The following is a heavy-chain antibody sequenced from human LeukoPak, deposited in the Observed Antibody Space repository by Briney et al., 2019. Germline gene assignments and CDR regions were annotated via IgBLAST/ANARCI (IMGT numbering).Heavy chain of an antibody. V-gene: IGHV3-64*01. CDR1: GFTFSSYA. Sequence: PGGPLRLPWAALGFTFSSYARHWVRQAPGKGLENVSAISSNGGSTYYANSVKGRFTISRDNSKNTLYLQMGSLRAEDMAVYYCARTSGSYNEWDYWGQGTLVTVSS. CDR2: ISSNGGST. CDR3: ARTSGSYNEWDY. J-gene: IGHJ4*02. D-gene: IGHD1-26*01.